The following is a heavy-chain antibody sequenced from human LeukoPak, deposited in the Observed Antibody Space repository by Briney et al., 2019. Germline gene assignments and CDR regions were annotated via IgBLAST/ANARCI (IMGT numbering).Heavy chain of an antibody. V-gene: IGHV4-34*01. Sequence: SETLSLTCAVYGGSFSGYYWSWIRQPPGKGLEWIGEINPSGSTNYNPSLKSRVTISVDTSKNQFSLKLSSVTAADTAVYYCARGRFGTDWGQGTLVTVSS. CDR3: ARGRFGTD. D-gene: IGHD3-10*01. CDR1: GGSFSGYY. J-gene: IGHJ4*02. CDR2: INPSGST.